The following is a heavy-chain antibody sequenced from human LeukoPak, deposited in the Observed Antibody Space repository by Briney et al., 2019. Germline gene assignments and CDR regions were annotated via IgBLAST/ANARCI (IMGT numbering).Heavy chain of an antibody. CDR1: GGSISSGGYY. J-gene: IGHJ4*02. D-gene: IGHD4-23*01. CDR2: IYYSGST. CDR3: ARGNYGGNSFHY. V-gene: IGHV4-31*03. Sequence: ASETLSLTCTVSGGSISSGGYYWSWIRQHPGKGLEWIGYIYYSGSTYYNPSLKSRVTISVDTSKNQFSLKLSSVTAADTAVYYCARGNYGGNSFHYWGQGTLVTVSS.